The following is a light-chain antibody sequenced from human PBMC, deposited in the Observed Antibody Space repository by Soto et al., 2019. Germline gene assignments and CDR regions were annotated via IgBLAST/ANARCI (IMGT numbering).Light chain of an antibody. CDR2: DAS. Sequence: DIQMTQSPSTLSASVGDRVTITCRASQSISNWLAWYQQKPGKAPKLLIYDASSLESGVPSRFSGSGSGTEFTLTISSLQPDDCATYYCQQYDSYSYTFGQGTKLEIK. J-gene: IGKJ2*01. CDR3: QQYDSYSYT. V-gene: IGKV1-5*01. CDR1: QSISNW.